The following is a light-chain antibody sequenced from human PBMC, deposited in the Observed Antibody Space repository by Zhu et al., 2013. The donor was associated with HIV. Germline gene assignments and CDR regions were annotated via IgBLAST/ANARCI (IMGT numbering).Light chain of an antibody. Sequence: AIRMTQSPSSLSASTGDRVTISCRASQGITNSLAWYQQKPGKAPKLLIYRASGLQSGVPSRFSGSGSGTDFTLTINDLQPEDFATYYCLQDYNYPRTFGQGTKV. CDR1: QGITNS. CDR2: RAS. V-gene: IGKV1-8*01. CDR3: LQDYNYPRT. J-gene: IGKJ1*01.